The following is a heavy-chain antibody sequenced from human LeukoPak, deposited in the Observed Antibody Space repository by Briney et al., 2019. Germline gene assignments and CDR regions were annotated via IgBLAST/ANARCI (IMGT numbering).Heavy chain of an antibody. CDR1: GFTFSSYE. Sequence: PGGSLRLSCAASGFTFSSYEMNWVRQAPGKGLEWVSYISSSGSTIYYADSVKGRFTISRDNAKNSLYLQMNSLRAEDTAVYYCARVLGDGYESDYWGQGTLVTVSS. V-gene: IGHV3-48*03. CDR3: ARVLGDGYESDY. J-gene: IGHJ4*02. CDR2: ISSSGSTI. D-gene: IGHD5-24*01.